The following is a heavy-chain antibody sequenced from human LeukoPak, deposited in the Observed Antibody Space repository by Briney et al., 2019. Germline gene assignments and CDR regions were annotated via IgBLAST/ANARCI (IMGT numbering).Heavy chain of an antibody. Sequence: GGSLRLSCAASGFTFYTYAMTWVRQAPGKGLEWVSTIIGSGGNTFYADSVKGRFTISRDNSKNTLYLQMNSLRAEDTAVYYCAKDHPYYDSSGYYYGRWFDPWGQGTLVTVSS. CDR3: AKDHPYYDSSGYYYGRWFDP. D-gene: IGHD3-22*01. CDR2: IIGSGGNT. CDR1: GFTFYTYA. V-gene: IGHV3-23*01. J-gene: IGHJ5*02.